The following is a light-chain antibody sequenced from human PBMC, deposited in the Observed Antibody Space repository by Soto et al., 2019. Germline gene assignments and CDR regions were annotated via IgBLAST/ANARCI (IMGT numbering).Light chain of an antibody. CDR3: QQYDHVPLT. CDR1: QDITTF. J-gene: IGKJ4*01. Sequence: DIPMTQSPSSLSASVGDRVTITCQASQDITTFLNRYKQTAGEAPKLLIYDGSNLETGVSLRFSGSGSGTHYTLTITSLQPADVGTYYCQQYDHVPLTFGGGTRVEIK. CDR2: DGS. V-gene: IGKV1-33*01.